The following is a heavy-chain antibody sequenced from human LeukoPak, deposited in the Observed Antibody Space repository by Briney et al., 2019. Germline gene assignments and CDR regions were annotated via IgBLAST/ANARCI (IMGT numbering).Heavy chain of an antibody. J-gene: IGHJ2*01. Sequence: SETLSLTCAVYGGSFSGYYWSWIRQPPGEGLEWIGEINHSGSTNYNPSLKSRVTILVDTSKNQFSLKLSSVTAADTAVYYCARRSSKRFNWYFDLWGRGTLVTVSS. CDR1: GGSFSGYY. CDR3: ARRSSKRFNWYFDL. D-gene: IGHD5-24*01. V-gene: IGHV4-34*01. CDR2: INHSGST.